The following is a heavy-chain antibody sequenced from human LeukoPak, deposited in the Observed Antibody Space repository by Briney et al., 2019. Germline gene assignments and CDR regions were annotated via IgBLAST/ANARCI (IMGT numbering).Heavy chain of an antibody. V-gene: IGHV1-69*01. CDR3: ASLWSPDYGVFDY. Sequence: SVKVSCKVSGGTFSSYAISWVRQAPGQGLEWMGGIIPIFGTANYAQKFQGRVTITADESTSTAYMELSSLRSEDTAVYYCASLWSPDYGVFDYWGQGTLVTVSS. CDR2: IIPIFGTA. D-gene: IGHD4-17*01. CDR1: GGTFSSYA. J-gene: IGHJ4*02.